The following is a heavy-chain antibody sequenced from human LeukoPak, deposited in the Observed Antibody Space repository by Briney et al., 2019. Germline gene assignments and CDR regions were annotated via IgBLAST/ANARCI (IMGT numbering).Heavy chain of an antibody. CDR3: VRDSGYGDYESFDY. D-gene: IGHD4-17*01. CDR2: INQDGGEK. CDR1: GFTFSTYW. Sequence: GGSLRLSCAASGFTFSTYWMSWVRQAPGKGLEWVANINQDGGEKYYLDSVKGRFTISRDNAENSLYLQMSSLRVEDTAVYYCVRDSGYGDYESFDYWGQGTLVTVSS. V-gene: IGHV3-7*01. J-gene: IGHJ4*02.